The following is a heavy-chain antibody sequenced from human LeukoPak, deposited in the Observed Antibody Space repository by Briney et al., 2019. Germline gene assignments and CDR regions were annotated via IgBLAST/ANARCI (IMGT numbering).Heavy chain of an antibody. J-gene: IGHJ4*02. D-gene: IGHD3-9*01. CDR2: IKQDGSEK. CDR3: ARVLRGYDILTGYSAIDY. Sequence: GGSLRLSCAASGFTFSSYWMSWVRQAPGKGLERVANIKQDGSEKYYVDSVKGRFTISRDNAKNSLYLQMNSLRAEVTAVYYCARVLRGYDILTGYSAIDYWGQGTLSPSPQ. CDR1: GFTFSSYW. V-gene: IGHV3-7*03.